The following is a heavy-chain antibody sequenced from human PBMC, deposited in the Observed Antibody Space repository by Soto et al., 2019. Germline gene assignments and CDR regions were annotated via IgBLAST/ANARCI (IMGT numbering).Heavy chain of an antibody. D-gene: IGHD1-26*01. J-gene: IGHJ6*02. V-gene: IGHV3-7*01. CDR3: ARPSGSYYYYYYGMDV. CDR1: GFTFSSYW. Sequence: GGSLRLSCAASGFTFSSYWMSWVRQAPGKGLEWVANIKQDGSETYYVDSVKGRFTISRDNAKNSLYLQMNSLRAEDTAVYYCARPSGSYYYYYYGMDVWGQGTTVTVSS. CDR2: IKQDGSET.